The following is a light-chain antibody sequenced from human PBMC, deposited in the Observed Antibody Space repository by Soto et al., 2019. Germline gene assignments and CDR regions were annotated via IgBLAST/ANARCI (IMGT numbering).Light chain of an antibody. CDR2: GAS. V-gene: IGKV3-15*01. CDR1: QSVSSN. Sequence: EIVMTQSPATLSVSPGERATLSCRASQSVSSNLAWYQQKPGQAPRLLIYGASTRATGIPARFRGSVSGTEFTLTISSLQSEDFAIYFCQHYNNWPPNRTFGQGTKVEIK. J-gene: IGKJ1*01. CDR3: QHYNNWPPNRT.